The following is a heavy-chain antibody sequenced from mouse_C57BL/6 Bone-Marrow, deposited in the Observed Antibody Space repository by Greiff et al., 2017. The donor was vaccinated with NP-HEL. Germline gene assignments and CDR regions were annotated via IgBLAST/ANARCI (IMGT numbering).Heavy chain of an antibody. J-gene: IGHJ2*01. Sequence: VHVKQSGPELVKPGASVKISCKASGYSFTDYNMNWVKQSNGKSLEWIGVINPNYGTTSYNQKFKGKATLTVDQSSSTAYMQLNSLTSEDSAVYYCARWDYYGSSYCDYWGQGTTLTVSS. CDR1: GYSFTDYN. V-gene: IGHV1-39*01. CDR2: INPNYGTT. CDR3: ARWDYYGSSYCDY. D-gene: IGHD1-1*01.